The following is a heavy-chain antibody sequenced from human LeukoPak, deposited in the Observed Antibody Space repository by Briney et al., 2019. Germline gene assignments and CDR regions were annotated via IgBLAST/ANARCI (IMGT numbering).Heavy chain of an antibody. CDR1: GGSISSYY. CDR3: ARGVRTDSFDY. J-gene: IGHJ4*02. Sequence: SETLSLTCTVSGGSISSYYWSWIRQPPGKGLEWIGYIYYSGSTNYNPSLKSRVTISVDTSKNQFSLKLSSVTAADTAVYYCARGVRTDSFDYWGQGTLVTVSS. V-gene: IGHV4-59*01. CDR2: IYYSGST. D-gene: IGHD1-14*01.